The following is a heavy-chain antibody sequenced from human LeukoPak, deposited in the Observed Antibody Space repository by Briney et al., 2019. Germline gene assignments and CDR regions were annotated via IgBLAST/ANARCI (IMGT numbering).Heavy chain of an antibody. Sequence: KSSETLSLTCTVSGGSISSYYWSWIRQPPGKGLEWIGYIYYSGSTNYNPSLKSRVTISVDTSKNQFSPKLSSVTAADTAVYYCAREGGQGSDAFDIWGQGTMVTVSS. V-gene: IGHV4-59*01. CDR1: GGSISSYY. CDR2: IYYSGST. CDR3: AREGGQGSDAFDI. D-gene: IGHD3-10*01. J-gene: IGHJ3*02.